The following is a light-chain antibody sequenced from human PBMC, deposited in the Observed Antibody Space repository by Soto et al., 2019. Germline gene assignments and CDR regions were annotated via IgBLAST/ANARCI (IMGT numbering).Light chain of an antibody. J-gene: IGKJ4*01. V-gene: IGKV1-5*03. CDR2: KAS. CDR3: QQYNSYPLT. CDR1: QSISSW. Sequence: DIQMTQSPSTLSASVGDRVTITCRASQSISSWLAWYQQKPGKAPKLLMYKASTLESGVPSRFSGSGSGTEFTLTISSLQPDDFATYYCQQYNSYPLTFGGGTKVEIK.